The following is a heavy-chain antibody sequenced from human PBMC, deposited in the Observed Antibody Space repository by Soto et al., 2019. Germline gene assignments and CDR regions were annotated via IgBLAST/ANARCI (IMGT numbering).Heavy chain of an antibody. V-gene: IGHV4-34*01. CDR1: GGSFSGYY. J-gene: IGHJ4*02. Sequence: QVQLQQWGAGLLKPSETLSLTCAVYGGSFSGYYWSWIRQPPGKGLEWIGEINHSGSTNYNPSLKSRITIAVDTSKIQFSLKLSSVTAAATAVYYCARAYGSGSYYPNFDYWGQGTLVTVSS. CDR3: ARAYGSGSYYPNFDY. D-gene: IGHD3-10*01. CDR2: INHSGST.